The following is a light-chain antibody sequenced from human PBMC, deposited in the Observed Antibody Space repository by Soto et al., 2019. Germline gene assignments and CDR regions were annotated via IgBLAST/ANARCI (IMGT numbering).Light chain of an antibody. J-gene: IGKJ1*01. CDR2: KAS. V-gene: IGKV1-5*03. CDR1: QSIGGW. CDR3: QHYDSYSPAWT. Sequence: DIQLTQSPSTLSASPGDRVSITCGASQSIGGWLAWYQQKPGKAPRLLIYKASNFVSGVPARFSGSGSGTDLTLTISSLQPDDFATYYCQHYDSYSPAWTFGQGTKVDIK.